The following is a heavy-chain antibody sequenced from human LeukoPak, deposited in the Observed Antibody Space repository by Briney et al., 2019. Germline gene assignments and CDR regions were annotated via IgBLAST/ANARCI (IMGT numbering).Heavy chain of an antibody. CDR1: GFTFSSYG. D-gene: IGHD3-22*01. CDR3: AKDGYYDSSAYYYVRYFDL. J-gene: IGHJ2*01. V-gene: IGHV3-23*01. Sequence: GALRLSCAASGFTFSSYGMSWVRQAPGKGLEWVSAISGGADSTFYADSVKGRFTISRDNSKNTLYLQMNSLRAEDTAVYYCAKDGYYDSSAYYYVRYFDLWGRGTLVTVSS. CDR2: ISGGADST.